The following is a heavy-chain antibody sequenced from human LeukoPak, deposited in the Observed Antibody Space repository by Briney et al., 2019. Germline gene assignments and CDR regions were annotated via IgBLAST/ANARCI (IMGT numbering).Heavy chain of an antibody. J-gene: IGHJ5*02. D-gene: IGHD5-18*01. V-gene: IGHV3-48*01. CDR1: GFTFSSYS. Sequence: GGSLRLSCAASGFTFSSYSMNWVRQAPGKGLEWVSYISSSSSTIYYADSVKGRFTISRDNAKNSPYLQMNSLRAEDTAVYYCARAGYSYGYNWFDPWGQGTLVTVSS. CDR2: ISSSSSTI. CDR3: ARAGYSYGYNWFDP.